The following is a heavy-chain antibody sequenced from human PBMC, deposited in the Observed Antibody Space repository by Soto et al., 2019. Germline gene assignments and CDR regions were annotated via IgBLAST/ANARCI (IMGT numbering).Heavy chain of an antibody. D-gene: IGHD1-26*01. CDR1: GFTFSSYY. Sequence: GGSLRLSCAASGFTFSSYYMSWVRQAQGKGLEWVANINEDGSEKYYVDSVKGRFSVSRDNAKSSLYLQMNSLRAEDTAVYYCAKWGGAGSDCWGQGTLVTVSS. V-gene: IGHV3-7*01. CDR2: INEDGSEK. J-gene: IGHJ4*02. CDR3: AKWGGAGSDC.